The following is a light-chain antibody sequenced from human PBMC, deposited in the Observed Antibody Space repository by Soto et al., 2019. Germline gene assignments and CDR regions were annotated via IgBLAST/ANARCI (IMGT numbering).Light chain of an antibody. V-gene: IGLV2-8*01. CDR3: SAHGGTNPYV. J-gene: IGLJ1*01. CDR1: ASDIGGYTF. CDR2: DVN. Sequence: QSALTQPPSASGSPGQSVAISCTGTASDIGGYTFVSWYQQHPGKAPKLLIYDVNKRPSAVPDRFSGYKSGNTASLTVSGLQAEDEADYYCSAHGGTNPYVFGTGTKLTVL.